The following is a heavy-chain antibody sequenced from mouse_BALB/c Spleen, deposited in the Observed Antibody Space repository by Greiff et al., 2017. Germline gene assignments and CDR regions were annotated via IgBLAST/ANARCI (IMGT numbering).Heavy chain of an antibody. Sequence: VQLQQSGAELVRPGTSVKVSCKASGYAFTNYLIEWVKQRPGQGLEWIGVINPGSGGTNYNEKFKGKATLTADKSSSTAYMQLSSLTSDDSAVYFCARSEGSYYAMDYWGQGTSVTVSS. CDR2: INPGSGGT. CDR3: ARSEGSYYAMDY. J-gene: IGHJ4*01. CDR1: GYAFTNYL. V-gene: IGHV1-54*01.